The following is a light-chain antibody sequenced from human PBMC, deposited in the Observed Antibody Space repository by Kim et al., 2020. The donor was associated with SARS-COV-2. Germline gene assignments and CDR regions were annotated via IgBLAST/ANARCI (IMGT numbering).Light chain of an antibody. CDR2: DVI. CDR1: SSDVGGYNY. CDR3: ISYTSSSTLV. V-gene: IGLV2-14*03. Sequence: GHSITISCTGTSSDVGGYNYVSWCQQHPGQAPKLMIYDVINRPAGVSNRFSGSKSGNTASLTISGLQAEDEADYYCISYTSSSTLVFGGGTQLTVL. J-gene: IGLJ3*02.